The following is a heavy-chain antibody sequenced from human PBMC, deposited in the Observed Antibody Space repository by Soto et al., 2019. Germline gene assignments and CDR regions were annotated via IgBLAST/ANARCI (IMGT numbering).Heavy chain of an antibody. V-gene: IGHV4-59*08. D-gene: IGHD6-13*01. J-gene: IGHJ3*02. CDR2: IYYSGST. CDR3: ARVSSWDAFDI. Sequence: SETLSLTCTVPGVSFSCYYWSWIRQPPGKGLEWIGYIYYSGSTNYNPSLKSRVTISVDTSKNQFSLKLSSVIAADTAVYYCARVSSWDAFDIWGQGTMVT. CDR1: GVSFSCYY.